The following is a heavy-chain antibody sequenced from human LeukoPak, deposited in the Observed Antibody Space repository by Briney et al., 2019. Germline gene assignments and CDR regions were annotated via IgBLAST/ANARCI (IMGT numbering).Heavy chain of an antibody. V-gene: IGHV4-4*07. CDR2: IYSSGRT. CDR3: ARAYGDLYFVY. J-gene: IGHJ4*02. D-gene: IGHD4-17*01. CDR1: GGSIITYY. Sequence: SETLSLTCTVSGGSIITYYRSWIRQPAGKGLEWIGRIYSSGRTNYHPSLESRVTMSVDTSKNQFSLNLTSVTAADTAVYCCARAYGDLYFVYWGQGILVTVSS.